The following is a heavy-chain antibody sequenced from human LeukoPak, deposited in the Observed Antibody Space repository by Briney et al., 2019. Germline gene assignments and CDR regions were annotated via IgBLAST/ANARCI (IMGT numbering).Heavy chain of an antibody. CDR3: ARDSLSYYGMDV. CDR2: ISGSGGST. J-gene: IGHJ6*02. V-gene: IGHV3-23*01. CDR1: GFTFSSYA. Sequence: GGSLRLSCAASGFTFSSYAMSWVRPAPGKGLEWVSAISGSGGSTYYADSVKGRFTISRDNAKNSLYLQMNSLRAEDTAVYYCARDSLSYYGMDVWGQGTTVTVSS.